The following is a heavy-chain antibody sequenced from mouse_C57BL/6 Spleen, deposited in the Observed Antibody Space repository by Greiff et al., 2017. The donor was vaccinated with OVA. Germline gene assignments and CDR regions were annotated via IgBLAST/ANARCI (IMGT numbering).Heavy chain of an antibody. Sequence: VQLQQSGPELVKPGASVKISCKASGYSFTDYNMNWVKQSNGKSLEWIGVINPNYGTTSYNQKFKGKATLTVDQSSSTAYMQLNSLTSEDSAVYYCARSVIYYDYDEGSWFAYWGQGTLVTVSA. D-gene: IGHD2-4*01. J-gene: IGHJ3*01. CDR3: ARSVIYYDYDEGSWFAY. CDR1: GYSFTDYN. CDR2: INPNYGTT. V-gene: IGHV1-39*01.